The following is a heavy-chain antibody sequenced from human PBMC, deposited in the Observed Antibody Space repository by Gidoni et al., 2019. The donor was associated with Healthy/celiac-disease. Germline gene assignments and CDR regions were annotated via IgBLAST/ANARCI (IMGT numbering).Heavy chain of an antibody. CDR2: ISAYNGNT. Sequence: QVQLVQSGAEVKKPGASVKVSCKASGYTFTSYGISWVRQAPGQGLEWMGWISAYNGNTNYAQKLQGRVTMTTDTSTSTAYMELRSLRSDDTAVYYCARAPPDDYDFWSGYYGPLDYWGQGTLVTVSS. CDR3: ARAPPDDYDFWSGYYGPLDY. V-gene: IGHV1-18*01. CDR1: GYTFTSYG. J-gene: IGHJ4*02. D-gene: IGHD3-3*01.